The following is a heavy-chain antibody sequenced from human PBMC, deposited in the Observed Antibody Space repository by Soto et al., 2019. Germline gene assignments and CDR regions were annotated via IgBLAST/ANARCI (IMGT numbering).Heavy chain of an antibody. CDR2: ISGSGGST. V-gene: IGHV3-23*01. CDR3: AKYWDFVGVTGTNFDY. J-gene: IGHJ4*02. D-gene: IGHD2-21*02. CDR1: GFTFSSYA. Sequence: GGSLRLSCAASGFTFSSYAMSWVRQAPGKGLEWVSAISGSGGSTYYADSVKGRFTISRDNSKNTLYLQMNSLRAEDTAVYYCAKYWDFVGVTGTNFDYWGQGTLVTVSS.